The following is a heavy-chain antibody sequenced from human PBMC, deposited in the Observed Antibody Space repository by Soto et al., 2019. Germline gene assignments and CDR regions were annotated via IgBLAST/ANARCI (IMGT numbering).Heavy chain of an antibody. CDR1: GGSISSYY. CDR2: IYYSGST. CDR3: ARDYYDSSGYLIHDAFDI. V-gene: IGHV4-59*01. D-gene: IGHD3-22*01. Sequence: SVTCTVSGGSISSYYWSWIRQPPGKGLEWIGYIYYSGSTNYNPSLKSRVTISVDTSKNQFPLKLSSVTAADTAVYYCARDYYDSSGYLIHDAFDIWGQGTMVTVSS. J-gene: IGHJ3*02.